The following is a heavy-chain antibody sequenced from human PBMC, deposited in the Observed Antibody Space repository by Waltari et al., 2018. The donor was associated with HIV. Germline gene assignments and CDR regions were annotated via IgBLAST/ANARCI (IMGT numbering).Heavy chain of an antibody. CDR3: AREVTSSKVMNY. V-gene: IGHV3-48*03. CDR2: ISGDGKNK. D-gene: IGHD2-21*02. Sequence: EVRLVESGGGPVQPGGSLRLSCAASGFTISLYNMNWVRQTPGKGLEWVAYISGDGKNKDYADSVKGRFIISKDNGQNFLHLQMDRLSVDDSAKYFCAREVTSSKVMNYWGQGTPVIVSS. CDR1: GFTISLYN. J-gene: IGHJ4*02.